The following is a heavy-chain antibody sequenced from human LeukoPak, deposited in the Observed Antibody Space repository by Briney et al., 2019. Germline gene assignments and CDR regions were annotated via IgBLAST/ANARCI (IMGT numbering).Heavy chain of an antibody. CDR1: GNSFNSYW. D-gene: IGHD6-13*01. V-gene: IGHV5-51*01. J-gene: IGHJ4*02. CDR2: IYPGDSET. Sequence: GESLKDSGNGSGNSFNSYWNGWVRQMPGKGLEWMGIIYPGDSETRYSPSFQGQVTISADKSISPAYLQWSSLKASDTAMYYCAGGPGIAAAGHLDYWGQGTLVTVSS. CDR3: AGGPGIAAAGHLDY.